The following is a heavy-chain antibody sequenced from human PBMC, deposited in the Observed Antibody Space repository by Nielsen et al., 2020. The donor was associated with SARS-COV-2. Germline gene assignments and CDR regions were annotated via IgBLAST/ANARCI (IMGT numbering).Heavy chain of an antibody. CDR1: GGSFSGYC. J-gene: IGHJ3*01. D-gene: IGHD3-9*01. CDR3: ARAPNVDILTGDYADGFDV. V-gene: IGHV4-34*01. CDR2: IDHSGTT. Sequence: SETLSPTRAVYGGSFSGYCWSWVRQTPGKGLEWIGEIDHSGTTNLSPALNGRVTVSVNPSKNQFSLKMTSLTAADTAIYYCARAPNVDILTGDYADGFDVWGQGTGVTVSS.